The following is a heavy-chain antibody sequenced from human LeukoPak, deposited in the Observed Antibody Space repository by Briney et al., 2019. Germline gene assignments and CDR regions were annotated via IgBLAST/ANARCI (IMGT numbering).Heavy chain of an antibody. CDR1: GASISSYY. CDR2: MHYSGST. D-gene: IGHD3-22*01. Sequence: SETLSLTCTVSGASISSYYWNWIRQPPGKGLEWIGYMHYSGSTNYNPSLKSRVTISVDTSKHQFSLKLNSVTSADTAVYYCARDARYYDNSGYYYFDYWGRGTLVTVSS. J-gene: IGHJ4*02. CDR3: ARDARYYDNSGYYYFDY. V-gene: IGHV4-59*01.